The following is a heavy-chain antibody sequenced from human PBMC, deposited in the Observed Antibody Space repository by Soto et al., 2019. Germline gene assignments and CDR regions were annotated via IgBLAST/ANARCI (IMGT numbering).Heavy chain of an antibody. CDR3: AKDRDGAAAGPTKFYGMDV. D-gene: IGHD6-13*01. V-gene: IGHV3-23*01. J-gene: IGHJ6*02. CDR2: ISGSGDST. Sequence: EVQLLESGGGLVQPGGSLRLSCAASGFTFSSYAMSWVRQAPGKGLEWVSVISGSGDSTYYADSVRGRFTISRDNSKNTLDLQMNSLRDEDTAVYYCAKDRDGAAAGPTKFYGMDVWGQGTTVTVSS. CDR1: GFTFSSYA.